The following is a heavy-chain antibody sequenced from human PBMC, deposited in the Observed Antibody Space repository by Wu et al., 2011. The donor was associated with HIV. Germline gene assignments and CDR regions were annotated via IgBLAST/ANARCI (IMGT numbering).Heavy chain of an antibody. CDR3: ARDLTHSGHDAYDL. Sequence: QVQLVQSGAELKKPGASVKVSCEASGYSFTDHHIHWVRQAPGQGLEWMGWINPNSGGTNYAQRSQDRVTMTRDTSINTAYMELSSLRYDDSAVYYCARDLTHSGHDAYDLWGQGTVVTVSS. CDR2: INPNSGGT. V-gene: IGHV1-2*02. D-gene: IGHD6-25*01. CDR1: GYSFTDHH. J-gene: IGHJ3*01.